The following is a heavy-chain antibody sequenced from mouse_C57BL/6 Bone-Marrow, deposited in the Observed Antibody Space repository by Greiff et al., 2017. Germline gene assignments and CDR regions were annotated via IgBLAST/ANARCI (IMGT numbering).Heavy chain of an antibody. Sequence: EVKVVESGPELVKPGASVKISCKASGYSFTDYNMNWVKQSNGKSLEWIGVINPNYGTTSYNQKFKGKATLTVDQSSSTAYLQLSSLTSEDTAVYYCTSIYYDYDYAMDYWGQGTSVTVSS. CDR1: GYSFTDYN. CDR2: INPNYGTT. D-gene: IGHD2-4*01. V-gene: IGHV1-39*01. CDR3: TSIYYDYDYAMDY. J-gene: IGHJ4*01.